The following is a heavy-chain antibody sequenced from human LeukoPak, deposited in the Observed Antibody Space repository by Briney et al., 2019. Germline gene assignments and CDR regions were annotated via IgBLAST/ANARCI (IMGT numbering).Heavy chain of an antibody. Sequence: ASVKVSCKASGYTFTSYDINWVRQATGQGLEWMGWMNSNSGNTGYAQKFQGRVTFTRDTSISTAYMELYSLTSDDTAVYYCARGSGSHGRDWIDPWGQGTLVTVSS. CDR2: MNSNSGNT. CDR1: GYTFTSYD. D-gene: IGHD1-26*01. J-gene: IGHJ5*02. CDR3: ARGSGSHGRDWIDP. V-gene: IGHV1-8*03.